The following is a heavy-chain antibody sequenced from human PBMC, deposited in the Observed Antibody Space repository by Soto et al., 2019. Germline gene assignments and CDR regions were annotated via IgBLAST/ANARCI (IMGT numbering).Heavy chain of an antibody. CDR3: ARVTMVIRDSDHFGVDV. V-gene: IGHV4-38-2*02. D-gene: IGHD4-17*01. CDR2: ISHSGTT. Sequence: SETLSLTCLVSGFPISSTYSWGWIRQPPGKGLEWIGSISHSGTTSYNPSLTSRVSISVDTSKNQVSLKLTSVTAADTAVYFCARVTMVIRDSDHFGVDVWGHGTTVTRLL. CDR1: GFPISSTYS. J-gene: IGHJ6*02.